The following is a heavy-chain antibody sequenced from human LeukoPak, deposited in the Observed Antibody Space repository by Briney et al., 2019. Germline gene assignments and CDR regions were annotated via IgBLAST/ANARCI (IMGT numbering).Heavy chain of an antibody. CDR3: AKAGGMAWNDFGDAFDI. J-gene: IGHJ3*02. D-gene: IGHD1-1*01. Sequence: PGGSLRLSCAASGFTFSSYAMSWVRQDPGKGLEWVAFIRYDGSNKYYADSVKGRFTISRDNSKNTLYLQMNSLRAEDTAVYYCAKAGGMAWNDFGDAFDIWGQGTMVTVSS. CDR1: GFTFSSYA. CDR2: IRYDGSNK. V-gene: IGHV3-30*02.